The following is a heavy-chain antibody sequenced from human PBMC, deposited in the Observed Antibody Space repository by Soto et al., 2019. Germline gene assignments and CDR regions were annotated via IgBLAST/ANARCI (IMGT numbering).Heavy chain of an antibody. CDR1: GYTFTSYD. CDR3: ARYCSGGSCYSERGYYYYYYMDV. CDR2: MNPNSGNT. D-gene: IGHD2-15*01. J-gene: IGHJ6*03. V-gene: IGHV1-8*01. Sequence: ASVKVSCKASGYTFTSYDINWVRQATGQGLEWMGWMNPNSGNTGYAQKFQGRVTMTRNTSISTAYMELSSLRSEETAVYYCARYCSGGSCYSERGYYYYYYMDVWGKGTTVTVSS.